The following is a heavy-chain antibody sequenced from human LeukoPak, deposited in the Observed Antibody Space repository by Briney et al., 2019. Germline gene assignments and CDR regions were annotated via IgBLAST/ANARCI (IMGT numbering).Heavy chain of an antibody. J-gene: IGHJ4*02. CDR3: ARGPDTAMVSLDY. V-gene: IGHV5-51*01. D-gene: IGHD5-18*01. CDR1: GYSFTSYW. Sequence: GESLKISCKGSGYSFTSYWIGWVRQMPGKGLEWMGIIYPGDSDTGYSPSFQGQVTISADKSISTAYLQWSSLKASDTAVYYCARGPDTAMVSLDYWGQGTLVTVSS. CDR2: IYPGDSDT.